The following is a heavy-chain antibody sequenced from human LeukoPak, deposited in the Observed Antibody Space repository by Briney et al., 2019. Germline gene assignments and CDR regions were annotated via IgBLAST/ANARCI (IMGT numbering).Heavy chain of an antibody. CDR3: ARGVQTYYFDY. V-gene: IGHV3-23*01. J-gene: IGHJ4*02. CDR2: ISGSGGST. D-gene: IGHD3-10*01. Sequence: GGSLRLSCAASGFTFSSYAMSWVRQAPGKGLEWVSAISGSGGSTYYADSVKGRFTISRDNAKNSLYLQMNSLRAEDTAVYYCARGVQTYYFDYWGQGTLVTVSS. CDR1: GFTFSSYA.